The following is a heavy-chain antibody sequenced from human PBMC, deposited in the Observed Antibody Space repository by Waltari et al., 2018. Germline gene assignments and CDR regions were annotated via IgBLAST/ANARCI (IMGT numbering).Heavy chain of an antibody. CDR1: GGSISSYY. V-gene: IGHV4-59*01. CDR3: ARESGNYYDTNWFDP. J-gene: IGHJ5*02. D-gene: IGHD3-22*01. CDR2: IYYSGST. Sequence: QVQLQESGPGLVKPSETLSLTCTVSGGSISSYYWSWIRQPQGKGLEWIGYIYYSGSTNYNPSLKSRVTISVDTSKNQFSLKLSSVTAADTAVYYCARESGNYYDTNWFDPWGQGTLVTVSS.